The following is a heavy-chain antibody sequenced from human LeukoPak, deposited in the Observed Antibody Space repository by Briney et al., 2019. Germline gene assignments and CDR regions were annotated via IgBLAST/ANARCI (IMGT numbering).Heavy chain of an antibody. CDR2: ISAYNGNT. Sequence: ASVKVSCKASGYTFTNYGISWVRQAPGQGLEWLGWISAYNGNTNYAQRPQGRVTMTTDTSTSTAYMELRSLRSDDTAVYYCARDTVTFGGVIVNGYWGQGTLVTVSS. J-gene: IGHJ4*02. V-gene: IGHV1-18*01. CDR3: ARDTVTFGGVIVNGY. D-gene: IGHD3-16*02. CDR1: GYTFTNYG.